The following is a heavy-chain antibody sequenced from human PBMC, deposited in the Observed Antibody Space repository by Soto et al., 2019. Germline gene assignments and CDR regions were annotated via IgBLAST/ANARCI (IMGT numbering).Heavy chain of an antibody. CDR3: AKDVDRLTGYYYFDY. CDR1: GFTFRNYN. V-gene: IGHV3-48*01. CDR2: ISIGGSTI. Sequence: PGGSLRLSCAASGFTFRNYNMNWVRQAPGKGLEWISHISIGGSTIDYADSVKGRFTISRDNAENSLFLQMNSLRAEDTAKYYSAKDVDRLTGYYYFDYWGQGTLVTVSS. J-gene: IGHJ4*02. D-gene: IGHD3-9*01.